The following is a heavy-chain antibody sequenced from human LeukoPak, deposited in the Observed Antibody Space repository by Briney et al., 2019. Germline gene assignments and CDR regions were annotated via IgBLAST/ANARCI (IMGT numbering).Heavy chain of an antibody. J-gene: IGHJ4*02. CDR1: GFTFSSYG. CDR3: ARGQWLDLY. Sequence: GGSLRLSCAAYGFTFSSYGMHWVRQAPGKVLEWVAVIWYDGSNKYYADSVKGRFTISRDNSKNTLYLQMNSLRAEDTAVYYCARGQWLDLYWGQGTLVTVSS. CDR2: IWYDGSNK. D-gene: IGHD6-19*01. V-gene: IGHV3-33*01.